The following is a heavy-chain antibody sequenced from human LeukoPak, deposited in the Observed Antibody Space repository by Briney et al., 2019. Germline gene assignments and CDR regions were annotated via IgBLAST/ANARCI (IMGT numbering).Heavy chain of an antibody. D-gene: IGHD6-19*01. Sequence: PGGSLRLSCAASGFTYSSCAMSWVRQAPGKGLEWVSTVRGSGGGTYYADSVKGRFTISRDNSKNTPYLQMNSLRAEDTAVYYCAKEPATRWLATFDYWGQGTLVTVSS. V-gene: IGHV3-23*01. J-gene: IGHJ4*02. CDR3: AKEPATRWLATFDY. CDR1: GFTYSSCA. CDR2: VRGSGGGT.